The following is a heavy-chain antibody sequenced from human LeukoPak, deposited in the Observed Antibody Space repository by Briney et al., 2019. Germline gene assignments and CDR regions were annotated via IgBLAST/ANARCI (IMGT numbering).Heavy chain of an antibody. V-gene: IGHV1-2*04. CDR2: INPNSGGT. Sequence: ASVKVSCKASGYTFTSYDINWVRQATGQGLEWMGWINPNSGGTNYAQKFQGWVTMTRDTSISTAYMELSRLRSDDTAVYYCARSRSTVTTWDPFAYYYYYGMDVWGQGTTVTVSS. CDR3: ARSRSTVTTWDPFAYYYYYGMDV. J-gene: IGHJ6*02. D-gene: IGHD4-17*01. CDR1: GYTFTSYD.